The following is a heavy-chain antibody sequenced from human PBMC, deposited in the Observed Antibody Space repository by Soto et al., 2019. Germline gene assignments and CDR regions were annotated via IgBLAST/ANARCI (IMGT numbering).Heavy chain of an antibody. Sequence: QVQLVESGGGVVQPGRSLRLSCAASGFTFRSYGMHWVRQAPVKGLEWVAVIWYDGSNKYYADSVKGRFTISRDNSKNTLYLQMNSLRAEDTAVYYCARVSGYSYGSLDYWGQGTLVTVSS. V-gene: IGHV3-33*01. J-gene: IGHJ4*02. CDR2: IWYDGSNK. D-gene: IGHD5-18*01. CDR1: GFTFRSYG. CDR3: ARVSGYSYGSLDY.